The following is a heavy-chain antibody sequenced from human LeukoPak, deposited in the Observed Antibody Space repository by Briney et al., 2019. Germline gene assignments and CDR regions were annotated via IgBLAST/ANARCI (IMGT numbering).Heavy chain of an antibody. CDR3: ARETSYDYVWGKTTYYFDY. CDR2: IYTSGST. CDR1: GGSLSSYY. Sequence: SETLSLTCTVSGGSLSSYYWSWIRQPAGKGLEWIGRIYTSGSTNYNPSLKSRVTMSVDTSKNQLSLKLSSVTAADTAVYYCARETSYDYVWGKTTYYFDYWGQGTLVTVSS. D-gene: IGHD3-16*01. J-gene: IGHJ4*02. V-gene: IGHV4-4*07.